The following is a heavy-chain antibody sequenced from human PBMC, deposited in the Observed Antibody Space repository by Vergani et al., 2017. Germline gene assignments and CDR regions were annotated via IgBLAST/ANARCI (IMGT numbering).Heavy chain of an antibody. J-gene: IGHJ4*01. Sequence: QVQLQESGPGLVRPSQTLSLTCTVSGGSISSGNYYWSWIRQPAGKGLEWIGRIYTSGSTNYNPSLKSRVTISADTSKNQFSLKLNSVTAADTAVYYCARAAASALDNWGHGTLVTVSS. CDR2: IYTSGST. CDR1: GGSISSGNYY. V-gene: IGHV4-61*02. D-gene: IGHD6-13*01. CDR3: ARAAASALDN.